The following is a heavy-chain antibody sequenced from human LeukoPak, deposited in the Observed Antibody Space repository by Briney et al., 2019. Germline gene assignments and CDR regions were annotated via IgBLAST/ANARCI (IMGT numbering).Heavy chain of an antibody. D-gene: IGHD1-26*01. CDR1: GFTFSSYS. CDR3: AITAKGSYDYFDY. Sequence: PGGSLRLSCAASGFTFSSYSMNWVRQAPGKGLEWVSSISSSSSYIYYADSVKGRFTISRDNAKNSLYLQMNSLRAEDTAVYYCAITAKGSYDYFDYWGQGTLVTVS. J-gene: IGHJ4*02. V-gene: IGHV3-21*01. CDR2: ISSSSSYI.